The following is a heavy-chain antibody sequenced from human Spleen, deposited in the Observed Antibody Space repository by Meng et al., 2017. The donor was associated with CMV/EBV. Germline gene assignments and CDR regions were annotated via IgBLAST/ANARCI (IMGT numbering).Heavy chain of an antibody. Sequence: SGFMFVGYWIPWVRQAPGKGLVWVSRINGDGRSRNYADSVKGRFTISRDNAKNTLYLQMNSLRAEDTAVYYCARGSEGIGYYGRFDYWGQGTLVTVSS. J-gene: IGHJ4*02. CDR1: GFMFVGYW. CDR3: ARGSEGIGYYGRFDY. V-gene: IGHV3-74*01. D-gene: IGHD3-22*01. CDR2: INGDGRSR.